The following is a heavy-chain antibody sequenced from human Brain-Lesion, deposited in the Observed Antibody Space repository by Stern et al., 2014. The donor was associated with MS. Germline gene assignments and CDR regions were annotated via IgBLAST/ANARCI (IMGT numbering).Heavy chain of an antibody. J-gene: IGHJ5*01. CDR3: ARGERWFDS. CDR1: GFTFSNYW. V-gene: IGHV3-74*02. CDR2: VNNDGRRT. Sequence: EVQLVESGGGLVQPGGSPRLSCAASGFTFSNYWMHWVRQAPGKGLVWVSRVNNDGRRTSYADSVKGRFTMSRENAKNTLYLQMNSLRVEDTAIYYCARGERWFDSWGQGTLVTVSS. D-gene: IGHD3-10*01.